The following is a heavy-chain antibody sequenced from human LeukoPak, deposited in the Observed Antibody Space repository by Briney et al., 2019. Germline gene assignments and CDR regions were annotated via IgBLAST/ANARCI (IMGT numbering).Heavy chain of an antibody. J-gene: IGHJ5*02. D-gene: IGHD2-2*01. Sequence: SETLSLTCTVSGGSISSYYWSWIRQPAGKGLEWIGRIYTSGSTNYSPSLKSRVTMPVDPSKNQFSLKLSSVTAADTAVYYCARGYSAYCSSTSCWFDPWGQGTLVTVSS. CDR2: IYTSGST. CDR3: ARGYSAYCSSTSCWFDP. V-gene: IGHV4-4*07. CDR1: GGSISSYY.